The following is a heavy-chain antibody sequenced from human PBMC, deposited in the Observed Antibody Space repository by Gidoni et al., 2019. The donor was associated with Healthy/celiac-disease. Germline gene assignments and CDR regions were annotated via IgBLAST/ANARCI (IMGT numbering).Heavy chain of an antibody. D-gene: IGHD3-22*01. CDR1: GFPFSTYW. V-gene: IGHV3-74*01. CDR3: ARVKENYYDSSGLLGY. CDR2: MNSDGSST. J-gene: IGHJ4*02. Sequence: EVQLVASGGGLVPPGGSLRLSCAASGFPFSTYWMHWVRQAPGKGLVWVARMNSDGSSTSYADSVKGRFTISRDNAKNTLYLQMNSLRAEDTAVYYCARVKENYYDSSGLLGYWGQGTLVTVSS.